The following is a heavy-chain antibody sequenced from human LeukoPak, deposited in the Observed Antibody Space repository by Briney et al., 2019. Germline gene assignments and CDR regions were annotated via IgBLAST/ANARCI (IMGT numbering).Heavy chain of an antibody. CDR2: ISSSNSFI. CDR3: AKAGEDYDILTGYYTPPYYYYYGMDV. V-gene: IGHV3-21*04. CDR1: GFTFSSYS. Sequence: GGSLRLPCAASGFTFSSYSMNWVRQAPGKGLEWVSSISSSNSFIYYADSVKGRFTISRDNSKNTLYLQMNSLRAEDTAVYYCAKAGEDYDILTGYYTPPYYYYYGMDVWGQGTTVTVSS. D-gene: IGHD3-9*01. J-gene: IGHJ6*02.